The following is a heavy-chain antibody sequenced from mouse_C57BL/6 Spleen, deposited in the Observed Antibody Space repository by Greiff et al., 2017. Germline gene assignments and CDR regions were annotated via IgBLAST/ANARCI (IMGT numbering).Heavy chain of an antibody. J-gene: IGHJ2*01. Sequence: VQLQESGPELVKPGASVKISCKASGYAFSSSWMNWVKQRPGKGLEWIGRIYPGDGDTNYNGKFKGKATLTADKSSSTAYMQLSSLTSEDSAVYFCARLIDYLGYFDYWGQGTTLTVSS. CDR2: IYPGDGDT. CDR1: GYAFSSSW. V-gene: IGHV1-82*01. D-gene: IGHD2-4*01. CDR3: ARLIDYLGYFDY.